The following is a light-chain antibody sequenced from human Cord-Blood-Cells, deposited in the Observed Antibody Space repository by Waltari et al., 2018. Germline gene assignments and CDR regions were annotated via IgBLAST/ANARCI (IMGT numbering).Light chain of an antibody. CDR2: AAS. Sequence: AIRMTQSPSSFSASTGDRVTITCRASQGIRSYLAWYQQKPGKAPKLLFYAASTLQSGVPSRFSGSGSGTDFTLTISCLQSEDFATYYCQQYYSYPPTFGQGTKVEIK. J-gene: IGKJ1*01. CDR3: QQYYSYPPT. V-gene: IGKV1-8*01. CDR1: QGIRSY.